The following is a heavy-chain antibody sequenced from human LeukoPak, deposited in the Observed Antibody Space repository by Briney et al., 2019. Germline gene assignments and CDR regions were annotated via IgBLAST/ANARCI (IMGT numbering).Heavy chain of an antibody. Sequence: SEALCDSSALPVGSSISDLWCWIRAPPAGGVEWRGYIFYSGTTNYNPYLKSRVTISVDTSKNQFSLKLSSVTAADTAVYYCARALGDYGDYVDYWGQGTLVTVSS. CDR1: VGSSISDL. CDR2: IFYSGTT. V-gene: IGHV4-59*13. D-gene: IGHD4-17*01. J-gene: IGHJ4*02. CDR3: ARALGDYGDYVDY.